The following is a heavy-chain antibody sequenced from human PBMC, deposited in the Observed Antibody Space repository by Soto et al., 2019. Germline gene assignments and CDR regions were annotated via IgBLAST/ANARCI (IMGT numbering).Heavy chain of an antibody. J-gene: IGHJ4*02. V-gene: IGHV3-30*03. CDR2: ISHDGTNN. Sequence: GSLRLSCVVSGFTFSGYGMLWVRQAPGKGLEWVATISHDGTNNNYADSVKGRFTTSRDNSKNTLFLQMNSLRAEDTAIYYCARIYYYDNGGLDYWGQGTLVTVSS. CDR3: ARIYYYDNGGLDY. CDR1: GFTFSGYG. D-gene: IGHD3-22*01.